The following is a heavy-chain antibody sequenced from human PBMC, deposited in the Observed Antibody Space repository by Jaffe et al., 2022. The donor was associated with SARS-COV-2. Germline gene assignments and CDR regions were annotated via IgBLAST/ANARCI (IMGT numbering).Heavy chain of an antibody. Sequence: QVQLQESGPGLVKPSETLSLTCTVSGGSISSYYWSWIRQPPGKGLEWIGYIYYSGSTNYNPSLKSRVTISVDTSKNQFSLKLSSVTAADTAVYYCARPPDVWGQGTTVTVSS. CDR1: GGSISSYY. CDR2: IYYSGST. V-gene: IGHV4-59*08. CDR3: ARPPDV. J-gene: IGHJ6*02.